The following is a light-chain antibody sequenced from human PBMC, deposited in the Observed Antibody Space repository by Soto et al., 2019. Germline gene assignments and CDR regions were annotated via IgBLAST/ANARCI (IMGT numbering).Light chain of an antibody. V-gene: IGLV1-40*01. CDR2: GNS. CDR3: QSYDSSLSAYNYV. Sequence: VATAPPPLCWAPGQWVTNPCTGSPSKIGADYDVHSYQQLAATAPKLLIYGNSNRPSGVPDRVSGSKTGTSASLAITGLQAEDEADYSCQSYDSSLSAYNYVFGSGTKDTVV. CDR1: PSKIGADYD. J-gene: IGLJ1*01.